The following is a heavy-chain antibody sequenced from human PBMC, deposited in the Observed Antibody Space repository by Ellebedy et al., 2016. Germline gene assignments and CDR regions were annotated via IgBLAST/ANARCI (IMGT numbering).Heavy chain of an antibody. CDR3: ARYMRAATNYDAFDI. CDR2: IIPILGIA. D-gene: IGHD2-15*01. V-gene: IGHV1-69*04. J-gene: IGHJ3*02. CDR1: GGTFSSYA. Sequence: ASVKVSCKASGGTFSSYAISWVRQAPGQGLEWMGRIIPILGIANYAQKFQGRVTITADKSTSTAYMELSSLRSEDTAVYYCARYMRAATNYDAFDIWGQGTMVTVSS.